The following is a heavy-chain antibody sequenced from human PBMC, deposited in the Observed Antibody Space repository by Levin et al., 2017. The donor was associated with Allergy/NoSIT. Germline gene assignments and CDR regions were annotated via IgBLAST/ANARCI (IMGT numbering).Heavy chain of an antibody. V-gene: IGHV4-59*01. CDR2: IYYSGST. Sequence: SETLSLTCTVSGGSISSYYWSWIRQPPGKGLEWIGYIYYSGSTNYNPSLKSRVTISVDTSKNQFSLKLSSVTAADTAVYYCARGPYGDHSPALIWGQGTLVTVSS. CDR1: GGSISSYY. CDR3: ARGPYGDHSPALI. J-gene: IGHJ4*02. D-gene: IGHD4-17*01.